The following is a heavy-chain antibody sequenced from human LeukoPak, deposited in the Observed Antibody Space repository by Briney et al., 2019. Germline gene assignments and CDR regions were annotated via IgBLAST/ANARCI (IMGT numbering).Heavy chain of an antibody. J-gene: IGHJ4*02. D-gene: IGHD3-10*01. CDR2: ISSSSSTI. V-gene: IGHV3-48*02. Sequence: GGSLRLSCAASGFTFSSYSMNWVRQAPGKGLEWVSYISSSSSTIYYADSVKGRFTISRGNAKNSLYLQMNSLRDEDTAVYYCARAQPGFGEFPLYYWGQGTLVTVSS. CDR3: ARAQPGFGEFPLYY. CDR1: GFTFSSYS.